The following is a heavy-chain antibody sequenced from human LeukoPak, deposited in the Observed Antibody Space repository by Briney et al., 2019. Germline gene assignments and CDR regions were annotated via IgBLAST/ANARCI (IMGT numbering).Heavy chain of an antibody. CDR3: ARGATRPASSSPNYYYGMDV. D-gene: IGHD6-6*01. Sequence: SETLSLTCAVYGGSFSGYYWRWIRQPPGEGLEWIGEIIHGGSTNYNPSLKSRVTISVDTSKNEFSLKLSSVTAADTAVYYCARGATRPASSSPNYYYGMDVWGQGTTVTVSS. CDR1: GGSFSGYY. CDR2: IIHGGST. V-gene: IGHV4-34*01. J-gene: IGHJ6*02.